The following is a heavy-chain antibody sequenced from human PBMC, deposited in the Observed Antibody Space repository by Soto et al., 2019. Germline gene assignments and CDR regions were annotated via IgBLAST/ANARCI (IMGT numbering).Heavy chain of an antibody. CDR1: GYTFTSYD. V-gene: IGHV1-8*01. CDR2: MNPNSGNT. D-gene: IGHD6-13*01. CDR3: ARGDSSSWTGDY. J-gene: IGHJ4*02. Sequence: ASVKVSCKASGYTFTSYDINWVRQATGQGLEWMGWMNPNSGNTGYAQKFQGRVTMTRNTSISTAYMELSSLRSEDTAVYYCARGDSSSWTGDYWGQGTLVTVSS.